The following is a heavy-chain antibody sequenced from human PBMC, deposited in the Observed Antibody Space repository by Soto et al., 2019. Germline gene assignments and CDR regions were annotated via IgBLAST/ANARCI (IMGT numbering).Heavy chain of an antibody. D-gene: IGHD6-13*01. CDR2: ISGSGGST. CDR3: AKVLDDPRRKVAAAAQVVAFDI. CDR1: GFTFSSYA. J-gene: IGHJ3*02. V-gene: IGHV3-23*01. Sequence: GGSLRLSCAASGFTFSSYAMSWVRQAPGKGLEWVSAISGSGGSTYYADSVKGRFTISRDNSKNTLYLQMNSLRAEDTAVYYCAKVLDDPRRKVAAAAQVVAFDIWGQGTMVTVSS.